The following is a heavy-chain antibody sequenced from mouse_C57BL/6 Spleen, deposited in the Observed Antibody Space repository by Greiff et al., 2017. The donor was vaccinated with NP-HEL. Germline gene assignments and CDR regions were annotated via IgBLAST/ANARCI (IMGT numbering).Heavy chain of an antibody. V-gene: IGHV1-59*01. D-gene: IGHD2-3*01. CDR2: IDPSDSYT. CDR1: GYTFTSYW. J-gene: IGHJ2*01. CDR3: ARKDGYYSYFDY. Sequence: VQLQQPGAELVRPGTSVKLSCKASGYTFTSYWMHWVKQRPGQGLEWIGVIDPSDSYTNYNQKFKGKATLTVDTSSSTAYMHLSSLTSEDSAVYYCARKDGYYSYFDYWGQGTTLTVSS.